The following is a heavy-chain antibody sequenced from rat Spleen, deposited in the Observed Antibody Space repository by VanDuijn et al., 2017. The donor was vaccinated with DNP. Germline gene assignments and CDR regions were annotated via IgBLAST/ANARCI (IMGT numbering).Heavy chain of an antibody. D-gene: IGHD1-2*01. CDR3: TRDNYSSHMSYYYAMDA. J-gene: IGHJ4*01. CDR2: ISYSGST. Sequence: EVQLQESGPGLVEPSQSLSLTCSVTGYSITSCCRWTWIRKFPGHKLEWIGHISYSGSTSYNPSLKSRISITRDTSKNQFFLQLNSVTTEDTATYYCTRDNYSSHMSYYYAMDAWGQGTSVTVSS. V-gene: IGHV3-1*01. CDR1: GYSITSCC.